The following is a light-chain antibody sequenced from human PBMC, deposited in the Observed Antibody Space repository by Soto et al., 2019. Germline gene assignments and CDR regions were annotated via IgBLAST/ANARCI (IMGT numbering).Light chain of an antibody. CDR1: QSISSW. J-gene: IGKJ5*01. Sequence: DIQMTQSPSMLSAFVGDRVTITCRASQSISSWLVWYQQKPGKAPKLLIYKSSSLQSGVPSRFSGSGSGTEFTLTISSLQPDDFATYYCQQYNSYSSITFGQGTRLEIK. CDR3: QQYNSYSSIT. CDR2: KSS. V-gene: IGKV1-5*03.